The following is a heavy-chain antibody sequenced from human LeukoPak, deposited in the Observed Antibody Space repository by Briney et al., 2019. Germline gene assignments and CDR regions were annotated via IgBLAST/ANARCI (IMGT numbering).Heavy chain of an antibody. D-gene: IGHD2-15*01. CDR2: IYYSGST. V-gene: IGHV4-59*08. CDR1: GGSISSYY. Sequence: ETLSLTCTVSGGSISSYYWSWIRQPPGKGLEWIGYIYYSGSTNYNPSLKSRVTISVDTSKNQFSLKLSSVTAADTAVYYCARRMTWRGPANYYYYGMDVWGQGTTVTVSS. CDR3: ARRMTWRGPANYYYYGMDV. J-gene: IGHJ6*02.